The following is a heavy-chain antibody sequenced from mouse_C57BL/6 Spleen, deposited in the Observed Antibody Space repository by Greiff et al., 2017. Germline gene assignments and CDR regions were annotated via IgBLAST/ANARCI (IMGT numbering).Heavy chain of an antibody. D-gene: IGHD2-5*01. J-gene: IGHJ4*01. CDR1: GYTFTSYW. V-gene: IGHV1-74*01. Sequence: VKLQQPGAELVKPGASVKVSCKASGYTFTSYWMHWVKQRPGQGLEWIGRIHPSDSDTNYNQKFKGKATLTVDKSSSTAYMQLSSLTSEDSAVYYCAMGVYSNYVAMDYWGQGTSVTVSS. CDR2: IHPSDSDT. CDR3: AMGVYSNYVAMDY.